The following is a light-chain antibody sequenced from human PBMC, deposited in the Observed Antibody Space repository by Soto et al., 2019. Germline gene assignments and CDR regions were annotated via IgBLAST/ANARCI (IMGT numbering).Light chain of an antibody. V-gene: IGKV3-11*01. Sequence: EIVFTQSPGTLSLSPGERATLSCRASQSVRSNLAWYQHKPGQAPRLLIYDGSTRALGIPARFSGSESGTDFTLTISSLEPEDFAVYFCQHRAGWPPALTFGGGTKVDIK. CDR2: DGS. CDR1: QSVRSN. CDR3: QHRAGWPPALT. J-gene: IGKJ4*01.